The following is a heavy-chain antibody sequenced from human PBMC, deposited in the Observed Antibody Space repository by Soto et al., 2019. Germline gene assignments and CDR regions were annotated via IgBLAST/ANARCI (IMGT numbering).Heavy chain of an antibody. CDR3: AKGGSYYDSIGYQEDRYNYYGMDV. CDR1: GFTFSSYG. V-gene: IGHV3-30*18. Sequence: QVQLVESGGGVVQPGRSLRLSCAASGFTFSSYGMHWVRQAPGKGLEWVAVISYDGSNKYYADSVKGRFTISRDYSKNTLYLQMNSLRPEDTAVYYCAKGGSYYDSIGYQEDRYNYYGMDVWGQGTTVTVSS. J-gene: IGHJ6*02. D-gene: IGHD3-22*01. CDR2: ISYDGSNK.